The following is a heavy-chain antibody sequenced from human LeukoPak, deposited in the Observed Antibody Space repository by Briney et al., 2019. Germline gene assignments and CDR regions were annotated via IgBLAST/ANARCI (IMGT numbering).Heavy chain of an antibody. V-gene: IGHV3-53*01. J-gene: IGHJ4*02. D-gene: IGHD3-22*01. Sequence: PGGSLRLSCAASGFTVSSNYMTWVRQAPGRGLEWVSVIYSGGSTYYADSVKGRFTISRDSSKNTLYLQMNSLRAEDTAVYYCARGTSSGYFQLYFDYWGQGTLVTVSS. CDR1: GFTVSSNY. CDR2: IYSGGST. CDR3: ARGTSSGYFQLYFDY.